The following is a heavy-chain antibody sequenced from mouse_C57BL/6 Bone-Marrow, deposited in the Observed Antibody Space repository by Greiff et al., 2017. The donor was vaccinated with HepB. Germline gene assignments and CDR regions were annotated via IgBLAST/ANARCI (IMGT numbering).Heavy chain of an antibody. Sequence: VQLQQSGAELARPGASVKLSCKASGYTFTSYGISWVKQRTGQGLEWIGEIYPRSGNTYYNEKFKGKATLTADKSSSTAYMELLSLTSEDSAVYFCAISPAWFAYWGQGTLVTVSA. CDR3: AISPAWFAY. J-gene: IGHJ3*01. V-gene: IGHV1-81*01. CDR2: IYPRSGNT. CDR1: GYTFTSYG.